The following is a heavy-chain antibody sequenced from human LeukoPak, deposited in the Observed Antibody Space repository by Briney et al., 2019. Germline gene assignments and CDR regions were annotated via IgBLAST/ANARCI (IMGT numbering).Heavy chain of an antibody. J-gene: IGHJ4*02. V-gene: IGHV1-69*05. CDR1: GGTFSSYA. Sequence: ASVKVSCKASGGTFSSYAISWVRQAPGQGLEWMGGIIPIFGTANYAQKLQGRVTMTTDTSTSTAYMELRSLRSDDTAVYYCARDHLLDNSSGWGYWGQGTLVTVSS. D-gene: IGHD6-19*01. CDR3: ARDHLLDNSSGWGY. CDR2: IIPIFGTA.